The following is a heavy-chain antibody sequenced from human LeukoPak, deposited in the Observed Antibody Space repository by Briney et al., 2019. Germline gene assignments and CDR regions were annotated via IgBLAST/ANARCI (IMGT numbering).Heavy chain of an antibody. CDR1: GGSISTSNYY. CDR3: ARQGETYDILTGEYYYYYMDV. D-gene: IGHD3-9*01. Sequence: PSETLSLTCTVSGGSISTSNYYWGWIRQPPGKGLEWIGNIFYSGSTYYGPSLKSRLTISLDTSRNQFSLKLNSVTAADTAVYYCARQGETYDILTGEYYYYYMDVWGKGTTVTISS. CDR2: IFYSGST. J-gene: IGHJ6*03. V-gene: IGHV4-39*07.